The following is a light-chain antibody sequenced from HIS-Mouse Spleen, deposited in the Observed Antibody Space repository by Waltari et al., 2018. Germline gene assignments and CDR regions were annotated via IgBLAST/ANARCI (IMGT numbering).Light chain of an antibody. CDR1: SSDVGSYNL. CDR2: EGS. Sequence: QSALTQPASVSGSPGQSITISCTGTSSDVGSYNLVSWYQQHPGKAPKLMIYEGSNRPSGVSNRCSGSKSGNTASLTISGLQAEDEADYYCCSYAGSSTLYVFGTGTKVTVL. V-gene: IGLV2-23*01. J-gene: IGLJ1*01. CDR3: CSYAGSSTLYV.